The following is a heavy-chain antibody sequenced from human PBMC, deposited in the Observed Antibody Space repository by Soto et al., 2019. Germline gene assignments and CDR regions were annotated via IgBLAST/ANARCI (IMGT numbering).Heavy chain of an antibody. J-gene: IGHJ6*02. CDR3: AKDSGLRFLEWLLGV. V-gene: IGHV3-30*18. D-gene: IGHD3-3*01. CDR1: GFTVCSYG. Sequence: GGSLRLSCAASGFTVCSYGMHWVRQAPGKGLEWVAVISYDGSNKYYADSVKGRFTISRDNSKNTLYLQMNSLRAEDTAVYYCAKDSGLRFLEWLLGVWGQGTTVTVSS. CDR2: ISYDGSNK.